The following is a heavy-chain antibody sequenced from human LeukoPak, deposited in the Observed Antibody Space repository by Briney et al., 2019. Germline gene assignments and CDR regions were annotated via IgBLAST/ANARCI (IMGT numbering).Heavy chain of an antibody. CDR1: GGSLRRYY. Sequence: SDTLSLTCNVSGGSLRRYYWSWLRQPPGKGLEWIGYLYYSGSTNYNPSLKSRVTISVDTSKSQFSLKLTSVTAADTAVYYCARMGPPLRGVRYYYYMDVWGKGTTVTVSS. CDR2: LYYSGST. V-gene: IGHV4-59*07. CDR3: ARMGPPLRGVRYYYYMDV. D-gene: IGHD3-10*01. J-gene: IGHJ6*03.